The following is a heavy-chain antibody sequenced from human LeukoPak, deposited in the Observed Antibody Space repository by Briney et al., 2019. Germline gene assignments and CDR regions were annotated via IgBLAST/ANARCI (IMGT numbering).Heavy chain of an antibody. CDR3: ATYYYDSSGYYYFDY. V-gene: IGHV4-31*03. Sequence: SQTLSLTCTVSGGSISIGGYYCSSIRQHPGKGLEWIGYIYYSGSTYYNPSLKSRVTISVDTSKNKFSLKLSSVTAADTAVYYCATYYYDSSGYYYFDYWGQGTLVTVSS. CDR1: GGSISIGGYY. J-gene: IGHJ4*02. CDR2: IYYSGST. D-gene: IGHD3-22*01.